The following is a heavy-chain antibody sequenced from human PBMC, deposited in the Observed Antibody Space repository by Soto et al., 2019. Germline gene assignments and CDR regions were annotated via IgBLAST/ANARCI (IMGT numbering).Heavy chain of an antibody. V-gene: IGHV1-18*01. CDR1: GYTFTSYG. Sequence: QVQLVQSGAEVKKPGASVKVSCKASGYTFTSYGLSWVRQAPGQGLEWMGWISAYKGNTNYAQKLQGRVTMTTDTSTSTDYMELRSLRSDDTAVYYCARDGSYDILTGYSKVYYYYGMDVWGQGTTVTVSS. J-gene: IGHJ6*02. CDR2: ISAYKGNT. CDR3: ARDGSYDILTGYSKVYYYYGMDV. D-gene: IGHD3-9*01.